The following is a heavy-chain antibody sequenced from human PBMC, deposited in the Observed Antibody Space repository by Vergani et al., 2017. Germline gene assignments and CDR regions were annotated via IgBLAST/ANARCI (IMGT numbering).Heavy chain of an antibody. V-gene: IGHV3-21*05. CDR2: ISVSGTSI. D-gene: IGHD1-14*01. CDR3: ARVGTWAFDI. Sequence: EVQMVESGGGLVKPGGSLRLSCVASGFTFSHYSMNWVRQAPGKGLECVSYISVSGTSIHYADSVKGRFTISRDNAKSSLSLQMHSLTAEDTAVYFCARVGTWAFDIWGQGTVVTVSS. J-gene: IGHJ3*02. CDR1: GFTFSHYS.